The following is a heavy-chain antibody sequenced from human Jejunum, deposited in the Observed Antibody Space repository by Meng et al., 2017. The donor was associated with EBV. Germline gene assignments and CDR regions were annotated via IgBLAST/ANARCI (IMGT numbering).Heavy chain of an antibody. CDR3: ASRPGFNIGPFDY. D-gene: IGHD3/OR15-3a*01. J-gene: IGHJ4*02. CDR2: INPGNGET. Sequence: QFQLVQSGAEVKKPGASVKLSCKASGYTFTNYPIHWVRQAPGQRPEWMGCINPGNGETEFSQKFQGRVTITRDTSATTAYMELTSLRSEDTAVYYCASRPGFNIGPFDYWGQGTLVTVSS. CDR1: GYTFTNYP. V-gene: IGHV1-3*01.